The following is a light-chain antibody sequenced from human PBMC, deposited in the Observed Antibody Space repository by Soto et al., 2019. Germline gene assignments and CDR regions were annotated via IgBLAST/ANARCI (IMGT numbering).Light chain of an antibody. CDR2: GAS. J-gene: IGKJ1*01. CDR3: QQYGNSRWT. V-gene: IGKV3-20*01. Sequence: EIVLTQSPGTLSLSPGERATLSCRASQRVSSSYLAWYQQNPGQAPRLLISGASTTATGIPDRFSGSGSGTDFTLTISRLEPEDFAVYYCQQYGNSRWTFGQGTKVEIK. CDR1: QRVSSSY.